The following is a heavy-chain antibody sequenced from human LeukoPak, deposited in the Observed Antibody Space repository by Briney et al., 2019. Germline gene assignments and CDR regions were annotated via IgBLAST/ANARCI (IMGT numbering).Heavy chain of an antibody. Sequence: GGSLRLSCAASGFTFSNAWMSWVRQAPGKGLEWVGRIKSKTDGGTTDYAAPVKGRFTISRDDSKNTLYLQMNSLRAEDTAVYYCARGTGTPTWHPPDYWGQGTLVNVSS. V-gene: IGHV3-15*01. J-gene: IGHJ4*02. CDR1: GFTFSNAW. CDR2: IKSKTDGGTT. D-gene: IGHD1-7*01. CDR3: ARGTGTPTWHPPDY.